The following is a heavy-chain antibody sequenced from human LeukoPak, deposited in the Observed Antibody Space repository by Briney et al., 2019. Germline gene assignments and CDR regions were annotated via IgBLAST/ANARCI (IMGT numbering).Heavy chain of an antibody. CDR1: GYTFTSYD. CDR3: AGRSSSQTYYDFWSGYYTEGWFDP. J-gene: IGHJ5*02. V-gene: IGHV1-8*01. D-gene: IGHD3-3*01. Sequence: ASVKVSCKASGYTFTSYDINWVRQATGQGLEWMGWMNPNSGNTGYAQKFQGRVTMTRNTSISTAYMELSSLRSEDTAVYYCAGRSSSQTYYDFWSGYYTEGWFDPWGQGTLVTVSS. CDR2: MNPNSGNT.